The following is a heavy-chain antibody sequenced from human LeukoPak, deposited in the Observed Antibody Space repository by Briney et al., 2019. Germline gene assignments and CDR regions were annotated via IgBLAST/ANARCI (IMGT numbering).Heavy chain of an antibody. CDR3: ARHYYDSSGLAYYFDN. J-gene: IGHJ4*02. V-gene: IGHV4-39*01. Sequence: PSETLSLTSTVSGGSVSSISSYWGWIRQPPGKGLEWIGSIRYSGRTYYNPSLQSRVTMSVDTSKNRFSLRLSSVTAADTAVYSCARHYYDSSGLAYYFDNWGQGTLVTVSS. CDR1: GGSVSSISSY. D-gene: IGHD3-22*01. CDR2: IRYSGRT.